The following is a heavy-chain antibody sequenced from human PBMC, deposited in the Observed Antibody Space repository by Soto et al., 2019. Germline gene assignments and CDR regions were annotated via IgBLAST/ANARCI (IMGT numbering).Heavy chain of an antibody. CDR2: FDPEDGET. CDR1: GYTLTELS. J-gene: IGHJ5*02. V-gene: IGHV1-24*01. Sequence: QVQLVQSGAEVKKPGASVKVSCKVSGYTLTELSLYWVRQGPGKGLEWMGGFDPEDGETFYAQKFQGRVTMTEDTSTDTAYMELSSLRSEDTAVYYCATVIAAAGIRWFDPWGQGTLVTVSS. D-gene: IGHD6-13*01. CDR3: ATVIAAAGIRWFDP.